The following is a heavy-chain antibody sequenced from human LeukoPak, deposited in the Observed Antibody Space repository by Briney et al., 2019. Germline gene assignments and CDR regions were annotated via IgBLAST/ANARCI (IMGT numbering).Heavy chain of an antibody. V-gene: IGHV1-18*01. D-gene: IGHD3-10*01. CDR1: GYTFTSYG. CDR3: ARFYGSGSYFFYVYYYYMDV. CDR2: ISAYNGNT. J-gene: IGHJ6*03. Sequence: GASVKVSCKASGYTFTSYGISWVRQAPGQGLEWMGWISAYNGNTNYAQKLQGRVTMTTDTSTSTAYMELRSLRSDDTAVYYCARFYGSGSYFFYVYYYYMDVWGKGTTVTVSS.